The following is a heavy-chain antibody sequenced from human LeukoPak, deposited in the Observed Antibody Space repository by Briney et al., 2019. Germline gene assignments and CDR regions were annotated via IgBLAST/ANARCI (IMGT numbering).Heavy chain of an antibody. V-gene: IGHV1-46*01. Sequence: ASVKVSCKASGYTFTNYYMHWVRQAPGHGLEWMGLINPSGGSTSYAEKFQRRVLMTRDMATTTDYMELSRMSSTATAVDYCSRGNSSGGRGWWFDPWGQGTLVTASS. CDR3: SRGNSSGGRGWWFDP. CDR2: INPSGGST. J-gene: IGHJ5*02. CDR1: GYTFTNYY. D-gene: IGHD4-23*01.